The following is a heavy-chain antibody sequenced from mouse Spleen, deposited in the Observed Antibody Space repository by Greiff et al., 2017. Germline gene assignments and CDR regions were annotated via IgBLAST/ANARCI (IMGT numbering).Heavy chain of an antibody. V-gene: IGHV2-2*01. Sequence: VQLQQSGPGLVQPSQSLSITCTVSGFSLTSYGVHWVRQSPGKGLEWLGVIWRGGSTDYNAAFISRLSISKDNSKSQVFFKMNSLQADDTAIYYCARKGYWGTRYFDVWGAGTTVTVSS. D-gene: IGHD2-14*01. CDR3: ARKGYWGTRYFDV. CDR2: IWRGGST. J-gene: IGHJ1*01. CDR1: GFSLTSYG.